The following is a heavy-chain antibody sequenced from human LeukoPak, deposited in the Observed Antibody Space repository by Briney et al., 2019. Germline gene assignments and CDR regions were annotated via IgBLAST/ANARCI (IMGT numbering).Heavy chain of an antibody. J-gene: IGHJ5*02. D-gene: IGHD5-24*01. V-gene: IGHV1-46*01. CDR1: GYTFTINF. CDR3: ARDNSLRDTAWWFDP. Sequence: ASVKVSCKASGYTFTINFKHWVRQAPGQGLEWIGIINPSGDNTWYAQKFQGRVTMTRDMATSTDYLEVSSLRSEDTAVYYCARDNSLRDTAWWFDPWGQGTLVTVSS. CDR2: INPSGDNT.